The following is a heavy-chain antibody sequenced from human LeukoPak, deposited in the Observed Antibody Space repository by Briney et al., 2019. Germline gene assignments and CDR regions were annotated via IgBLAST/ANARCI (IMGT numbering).Heavy chain of an antibody. CDR1: GGSISSSRDY. CDR3: ARRTQRGIAARPSPFDY. V-gene: IGHV4-39*01. J-gene: IGHJ4*02. CDR2: IYYTGRK. D-gene: IGHD6-6*01. Sequence: PSETLSLTCTVSGGSISSSRDYWGWIRQPPGKGLEWIAAIYYTGRKYHNPSLKSRVTISVDTSKNQFSLKLSSVTAADTAVYYCARRTQRGIAARPSPFDYWGQGTLVTVSS.